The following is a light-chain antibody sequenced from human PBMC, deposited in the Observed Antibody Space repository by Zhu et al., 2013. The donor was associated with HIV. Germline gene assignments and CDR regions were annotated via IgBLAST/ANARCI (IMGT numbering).Light chain of an antibody. J-gene: IGKJ2*02. CDR1: QTINTW. Sequence: DVHLTQSPSTLSASVGDRVTITCRASQTINTWLAWYQQKPGKAPKVLIYKASFLENGVPSRFSGSGSGTDFTLTITRVEPEDFAVYYCHQYGALPRTLGQGTKVEIK. CDR2: KAS. V-gene: IGKV1-5*03. CDR3: HQYGALPRT.